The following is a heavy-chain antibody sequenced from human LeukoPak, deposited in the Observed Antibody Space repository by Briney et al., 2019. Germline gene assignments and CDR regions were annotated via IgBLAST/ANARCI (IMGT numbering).Heavy chain of an antibody. CDR3: ARAPVYYDESRGHLKISNWYLDL. CDR1: GFTFSAYS. CDR2: ISSSSIYR. Sequence: GGSLRLSCAASGFTFSAYSMNWVREAPGKALEWVSSISSSSIYRYYGDSVKGRFTISRDNAKNSLYLQMNSLRAEDTAVFYCARAPVYYDESRGHLKISNWYLDLWGRGTLVTVSS. D-gene: IGHD3-22*01. V-gene: IGHV3-21*01. J-gene: IGHJ2*01.